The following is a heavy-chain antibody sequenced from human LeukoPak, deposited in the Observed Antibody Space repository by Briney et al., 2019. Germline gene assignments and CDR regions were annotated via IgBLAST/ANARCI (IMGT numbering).Heavy chain of an antibody. CDR3: ARADRLHGGPYLIGP. V-gene: IGHV1-2*02. CDR2: INPNSGGT. CDR1: GYSFTDYY. Sequence: RASVKVSCKTSGYSFTDYYMHWVRQAPGQGLGWMGWINPNSGGTSSAQKFQGRVTMTRDTSITTVYMEVSWLTSDDTAIYYCARADRLHGGPYLIGPWGQGTLVTVSS. J-gene: IGHJ5*02. D-gene: IGHD2-21*01.